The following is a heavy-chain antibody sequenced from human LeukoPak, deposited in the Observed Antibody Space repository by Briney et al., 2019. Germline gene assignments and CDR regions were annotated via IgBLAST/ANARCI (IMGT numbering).Heavy chain of an antibody. D-gene: IGHD2-15*01. Sequence: ASVKVSCKASGYTFTSYYMHWVRQAPGQGLEWMGIINPSGGSTSYAQKFQGRVTMTRDTSISTAYMELASLTSDDTAVYHCVRVAGYYYYHMDVWGKGTTVSISS. CDR3: VRVAGYYYYHMDV. CDR1: GYTFTSYY. CDR2: INPSGGST. J-gene: IGHJ6*03. V-gene: IGHV1-46*01.